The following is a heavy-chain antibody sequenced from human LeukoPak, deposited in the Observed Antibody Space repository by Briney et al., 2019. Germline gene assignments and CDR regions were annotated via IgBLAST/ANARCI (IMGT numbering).Heavy chain of an antibody. CDR3: ARDSSVVRYFEWWDYFDH. J-gene: IGHJ4*02. V-gene: IGHV3-21*01. CDR2: ISSSSSYI. D-gene: IGHD3-9*01. Sequence: GGSLRLSCAASGFTFSSYSMNWVRQAPGKGLEWVSSISSSSSYIYYADSVKGRFTISRDNAKNSLYLQMNSLRAEDTAVYYCARDSSVVRYFEWWDYFDHWGQGTMVTVSS. CDR1: GFTFSSYS.